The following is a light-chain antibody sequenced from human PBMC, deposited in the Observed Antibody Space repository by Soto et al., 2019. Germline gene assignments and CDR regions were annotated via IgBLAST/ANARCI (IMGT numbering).Light chain of an antibody. CDR3: QQYEAYPLT. J-gene: IGKJ4*01. V-gene: IGKV1-5*03. Sequence: DIQLTQSPSTLSASVGDRATITCRASQSISSWLAWYQQKPGKAPKLLVYKASSLESGVPSRFSGSGSGTEFTLTISTLQPDDSATYYCQQYEAYPLTFGGGTKVEI. CDR2: KAS. CDR1: QSISSW.